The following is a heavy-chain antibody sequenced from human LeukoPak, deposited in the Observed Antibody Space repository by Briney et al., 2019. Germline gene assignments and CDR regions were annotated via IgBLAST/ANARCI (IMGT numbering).Heavy chain of an antibody. V-gene: IGHV1-69*13. D-gene: IGHD4-11*01. CDR1: GGTFSSYA. J-gene: IGHJ6*03. CDR3: ARVPTTLTTFGYYYYMDV. Sequence: ASVKVSCKASGGTFSSYAISWVRQAPGQGLEWMGGIIPIFGTANYAQKFQGRITITADGSTGTAYMELSSLRLEDTALYYCARVPTTLTTFGYYYYMDVWGIGTTVTVSS. CDR2: IIPIFGTA.